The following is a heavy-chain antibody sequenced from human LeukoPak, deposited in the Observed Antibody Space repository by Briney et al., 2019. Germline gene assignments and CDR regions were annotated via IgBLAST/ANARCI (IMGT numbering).Heavy chain of an antibody. J-gene: IGHJ4*02. D-gene: IGHD6-19*01. V-gene: IGHV3-48*03. CDR3: ARASSSAVAVKY. Sequence: GGSLRLSCAASGFTFRSYEMDWVRQAPGKGLEWVSYISSSGSTIYYADSVKGRFTISRDNAKNSLYLQMNSLRAEDTAVYYCARASSSAVAVKYWGQGTLVTVSS. CDR1: GFTFRSYE. CDR2: ISSSGSTI.